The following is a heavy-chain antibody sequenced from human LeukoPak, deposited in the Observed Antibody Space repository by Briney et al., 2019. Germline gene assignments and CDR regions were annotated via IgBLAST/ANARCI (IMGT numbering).Heavy chain of an antibody. V-gene: IGHV4-34*01. CDR2: INHSGST. CDR3: ARAPSRDGYNPPY. J-gene: IGHJ4*02. Sequence: TPSETLSLTCAVYGGSFSGYYWSWIRQPPGKGLEWTGEINHSGSTNYNPSLKSRVTISVDTSKNQFSLKLSSVTAADTAVYYCARAPSRDGYNPPYWGQGTLVTVSS. CDR1: GGSFSGYY. D-gene: IGHD5-24*01.